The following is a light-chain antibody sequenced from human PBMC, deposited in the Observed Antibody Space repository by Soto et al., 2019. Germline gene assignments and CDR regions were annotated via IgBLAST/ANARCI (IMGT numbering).Light chain of an antibody. V-gene: IGKV2-28*01. CDR3: MQGLQTPSYT. J-gene: IGKJ2*01. Sequence: DIVMTQSPVSLPVTPGEPASISCRSSQSLLHITGYNYLDWYLQKPGQSPQLLIYLTSKRASGVSDRFSGSGSGTEFTLRITRVEAEDVGVYYCMQGLQTPSYTFGQGTKLEIK. CDR2: LTS. CDR1: QSLLHITGYNY.